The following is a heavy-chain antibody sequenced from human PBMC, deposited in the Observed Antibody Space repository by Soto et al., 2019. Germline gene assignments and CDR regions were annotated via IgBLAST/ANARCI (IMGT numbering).Heavy chain of an antibody. CDR3: ARSLRGIFGVVRYYYMDV. CDR1: SGSISSSNW. D-gene: IGHD3-3*01. Sequence: PSETLSLTCAVSSGSISSSNWWSWVRQPPGKGLEWIGEIYHSGSTNYNPSLKSRVTISVDKSKNQFSLKLSSVTAADTAVYYCARSLRGIFGVVRYYYMDVWGKGTTVTVSS. V-gene: IGHV4-4*02. J-gene: IGHJ6*03. CDR2: IYHSGST.